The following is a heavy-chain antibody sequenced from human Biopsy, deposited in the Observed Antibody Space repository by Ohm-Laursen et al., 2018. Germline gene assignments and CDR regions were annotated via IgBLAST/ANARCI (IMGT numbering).Heavy chain of an antibody. CDR3: TTDLAGYCSSTSCYKAIEFDP. CDR2: IRSKPDGGIA. D-gene: IGHD2-2*02. J-gene: IGHJ5*02. CDR1: GFTFSDYY. V-gene: IGHV3-15*01. Sequence: SLRLSCAASGFTFSDYYMSRIRQAPGKGLEWVGRIRSKPDGGIAEYTAPVKGRFTISRDDSENTVFLQMTSLKTEDTAVYYCTTDLAGYCSSTSCYKAIEFDPWGQGTLVTVSS.